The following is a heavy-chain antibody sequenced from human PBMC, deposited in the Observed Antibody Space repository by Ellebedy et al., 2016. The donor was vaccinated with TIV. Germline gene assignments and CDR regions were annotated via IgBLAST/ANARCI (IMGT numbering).Heavy chain of an antibody. V-gene: IGHV3-7*01. Sequence: GESLKISCAASGFSFSSYWMHWVRQPPGKGLEWVANIKHDGSEKYYVDSVKGRFTISRDNTKNSLYLQMNSLRAEDTAVYYCASRITIVRGAIVLRYYDYWGQGTLVTVSS. CDR1: GFSFSSYW. J-gene: IGHJ4*02. CDR3: ASRITIVRGAIVLRYYDY. D-gene: IGHD3-10*01. CDR2: IKHDGSEK.